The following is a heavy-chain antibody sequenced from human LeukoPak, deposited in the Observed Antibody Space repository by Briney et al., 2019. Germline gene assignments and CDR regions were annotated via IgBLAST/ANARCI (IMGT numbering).Heavy chain of an antibody. CDR2: IYYSGST. V-gene: IGHV4-39*01. CDR3: ARHFHYSNNWFDP. Sequence: SETLSLTCNVSGGSISSSTYYWGWIRQPPGMGLEWIGSIYYSGSTLYNASLKSRVTISVDTSKDHFSLKLSSVTAADTAVYYCARHFHYSNNWFDPWGQGTLVTVSS. J-gene: IGHJ5*02. CDR1: GGSISSSTYY. D-gene: IGHD4-11*01.